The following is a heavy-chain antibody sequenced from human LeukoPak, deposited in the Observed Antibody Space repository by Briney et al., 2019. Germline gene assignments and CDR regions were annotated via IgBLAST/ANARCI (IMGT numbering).Heavy chain of an antibody. D-gene: IGHD2-2*01. CDR1: GFTFSSFA. J-gene: IGHJ6*04. CDR2: ISSNGGST. Sequence: GGSLRLSCSASGFTFSSFAMHWVRQAPGKGLEYVSAISSNGGSTYYADSVKGRFTISRDNSKNTLYLQMSSLRAEDTAVYYCVKDRGLVSAADAYYYYGMDVWGKGTTVTVSS. V-gene: IGHV3-64D*06. CDR3: VKDRGLVSAADAYYYYGMDV.